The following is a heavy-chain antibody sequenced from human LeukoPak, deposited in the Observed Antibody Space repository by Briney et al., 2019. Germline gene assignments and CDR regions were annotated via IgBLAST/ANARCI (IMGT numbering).Heavy chain of an antibody. CDR1: GGSISSYY. V-gene: IGHV4-59*01. J-gene: IGHJ6*02. CDR2: IYYSGST. Sequence: SETLSLTCTVSGGSISSYYWSWIRQPPGKGLEWSGYIYYSGSTNYNPSLKSRVTISVDTSKNQFSLKLSSVTAADTAVYYCARIAVAGAGYYYGMDVWGQGTTITVSS. CDR3: ARIAVAGAGYYYGMDV. D-gene: IGHD6-19*01.